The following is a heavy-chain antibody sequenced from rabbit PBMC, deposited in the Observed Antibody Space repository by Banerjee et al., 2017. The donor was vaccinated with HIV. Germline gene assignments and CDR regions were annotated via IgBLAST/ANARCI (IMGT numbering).Heavy chain of an antibody. V-gene: IGHV1S40*01. J-gene: IGHJ4*01. CDR1: GFSFSSSYY. CDR2: IFIGSGNT. D-gene: IGHD8-1*01. CDR3: ARMGAGSSYYSRFNL. Sequence: QSLEESGGDLVKPGASLTLTCTASGFSFSSSYYMCWVRQAPGKGLEWIGCIFIGSGNTHYASWAKGRFTISKTSSTTVTLQMTSLTAADTATYFCARMGAGSSYYSRFNLWGPGTLVTVS.